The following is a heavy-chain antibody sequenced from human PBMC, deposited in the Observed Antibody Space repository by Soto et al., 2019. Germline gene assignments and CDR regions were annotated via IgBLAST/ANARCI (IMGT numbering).Heavy chain of an antibody. D-gene: IGHD6-19*01. CDR2: IYYSGST. J-gene: IGHJ3*01. V-gene: IGHV4-39*01. CDR1: GGSISSSSYY. Sequence: QLQLQESGPGLVKPSETLSLTCTVSGGSISSSSYYWGWIRQPPGKGLEGIGSIYYSGSTYYNPSLKSRVTITVDTSKNQFPLKLSSVTAADSAVYYCARTDSRGWHYDAFDVWGQGTTVIVSS. CDR3: ARTDSRGWHYDAFDV.